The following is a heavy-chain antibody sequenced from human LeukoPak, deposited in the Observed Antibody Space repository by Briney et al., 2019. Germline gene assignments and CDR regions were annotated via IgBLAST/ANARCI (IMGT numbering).Heavy chain of an antibody. CDR3: ARGRFDYDSSGYYYGDAFDI. Sequence: ASVKVSCKVSGYTLTELSMHWVRQAPGKGLEWMGGFDPEDGETIYAQKFQGRVTMTEDTSTDTAYMELSSLRSEDTAVYYCARGRFDYDSSGYYYGDAFDIWGHGTMVTVSS. J-gene: IGHJ3*02. V-gene: IGHV1-24*01. CDR2: FDPEDGET. CDR1: GYTLTELS. D-gene: IGHD3-22*01.